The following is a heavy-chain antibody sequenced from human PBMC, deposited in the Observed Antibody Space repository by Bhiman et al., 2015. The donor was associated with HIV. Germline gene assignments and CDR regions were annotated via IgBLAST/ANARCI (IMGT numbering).Heavy chain of an antibody. CDR1: GFTFTTYW. Sequence: EVQLVESGGGLVQPGGSLRLSCVASGFTFTTYWMSWVRQAPGKGLEWVANIKQDGSEKYYVDSVKGRFTISRDNAKNSLFLQMNSLRAEDTAVYYCARGPWWLLHYYLDYWGQGTLVTVSS. D-gene: IGHD2-15*01. J-gene: IGHJ4*02. CDR2: IKQDGSEK. V-gene: IGHV3-7*05. CDR3: ARGPWWLLHYYLDY.